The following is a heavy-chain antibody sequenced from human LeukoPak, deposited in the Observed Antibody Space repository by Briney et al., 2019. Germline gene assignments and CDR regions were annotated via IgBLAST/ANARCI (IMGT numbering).Heavy chain of an antibody. CDR1: GGTFNNSA. J-gene: IGHJ5*02. D-gene: IGHD4-17*01. V-gene: IGHV1-69*05. CDR2: LMPLFGTA. Sequence: SVKVSCKTSGGTFNNSAISWVRQAPGQGLEWLVRLMPLFGTAGYAQKFQGRVTITKDEPTRTVYLELTSLTSDDTPRYYSAKDVHGDYGSGWFDPWGQGTLVSVSS. CDR3: AKDVHGDYGSGWFDP.